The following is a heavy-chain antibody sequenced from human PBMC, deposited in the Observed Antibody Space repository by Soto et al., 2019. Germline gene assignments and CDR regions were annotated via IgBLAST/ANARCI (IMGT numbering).Heavy chain of an antibody. D-gene: IGHD6-6*01. J-gene: IGHJ6*03. Sequence: GASVKVSCKASGYTFTSYDINWVRQATGQGLEWMGWMNPNSGNTGYAQKFQGRVTMTRNTSISTAYMELSSLRSEDTAVYYCAREAIAADLYYYYYMDVWGKGTTVTVSS. V-gene: IGHV1-8*01. CDR3: AREAIAADLYYYYYMDV. CDR1: GYTFTSYD. CDR2: MNPNSGNT.